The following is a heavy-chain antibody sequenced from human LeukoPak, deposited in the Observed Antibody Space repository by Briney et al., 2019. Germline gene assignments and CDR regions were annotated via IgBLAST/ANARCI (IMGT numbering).Heavy chain of an antibody. V-gene: IGHV3-74*01. CDR1: GFTFSSYW. CDR2: IKSDGRST. CDR3: ARDFKYSSDY. D-gene: IGHD6-6*01. J-gene: IGHJ4*02. Sequence: PGGSLRLSCAASGFTFSSYWMHWVRQAPGKRLVWVSLIKSDGRSTSYADSVKGRFTISRDNAKNTVYLQMNSLRVEDTAVYYCARDFKYSSDYWGQGTLVTVSS.